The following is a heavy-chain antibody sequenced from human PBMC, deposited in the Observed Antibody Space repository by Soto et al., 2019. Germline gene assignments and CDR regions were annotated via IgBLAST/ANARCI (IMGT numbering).Heavy chain of an antibody. V-gene: IGHV3-48*03. Sequence: EVQLVESGGGLVQPGGSLRLSCAASGFTFSRFELHWVRQAPGKGLEWISYISSSGSTAYYASSVEGRFTISRDNANNSVDLQMDSLRAEGTAHDDCTRAAWFPYLSFYWGQGAVVTVSS. CDR1: GFTFSRFE. J-gene: IGHJ4*02. CDR3: TRAAWFPYLSFY. D-gene: IGHD3-10*01. CDR2: ISSSGSTA.